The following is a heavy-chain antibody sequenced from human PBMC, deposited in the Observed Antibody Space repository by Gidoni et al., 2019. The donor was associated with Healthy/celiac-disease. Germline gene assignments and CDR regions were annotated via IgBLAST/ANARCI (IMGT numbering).Heavy chain of an antibody. Sequence: QLQLQESGPGLVKPSETLSLTCTVSGGSISSSSYYWGWIRQPPGKGLEWIGSIYYSGSTYYNPSLKSRVTISVDTSKNQFSLKLSSVTAADTAVYYCARHSPLEVTHFDYWGQGTLVTVSS. CDR1: GGSISSSSYY. CDR2: IYYSGST. D-gene: IGHD2-21*02. J-gene: IGHJ4*02. CDR3: ARHSPLEVTHFDY. V-gene: IGHV4-39*01.